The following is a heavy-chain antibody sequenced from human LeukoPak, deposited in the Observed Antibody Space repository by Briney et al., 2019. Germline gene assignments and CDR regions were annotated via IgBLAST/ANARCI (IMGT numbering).Heavy chain of an antibody. CDR3: ARDLGYCSGGSCPNWFDP. J-gene: IGHJ5*02. CDR1: GGSISSCY. V-gene: IGHV4-59*01. D-gene: IGHD2-15*01. CDR2: IYYSGST. Sequence: PSETLSLTCTVSGGSISSCYWSWIRQPPGKGLEWIGYIYYSGSTNYNPSLKSRVTISVDTSKNQFSLKLSSVTAADTAVYYCARDLGYCSGGSCPNWFDPWGQGTLVTVSS.